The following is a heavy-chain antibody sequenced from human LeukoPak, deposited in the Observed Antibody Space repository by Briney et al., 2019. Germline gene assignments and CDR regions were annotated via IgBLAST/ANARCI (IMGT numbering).Heavy chain of an antibody. V-gene: IGHV4-59*08. Sequence: PSETLSLTCTVSGGSISSYYWSWIRQPPGKGLEWIGYIYYSGSTNYNPSLASRVTISVDTSTNQFSLKLSSVTAADTAVYYCAREARQDIVVVPAATDWGQGTLVTVSS. J-gene: IGHJ4*01. CDR3: AREARQDIVVVPAATD. CDR1: GGSISSYY. D-gene: IGHD2-2*01. CDR2: IYYSGST.